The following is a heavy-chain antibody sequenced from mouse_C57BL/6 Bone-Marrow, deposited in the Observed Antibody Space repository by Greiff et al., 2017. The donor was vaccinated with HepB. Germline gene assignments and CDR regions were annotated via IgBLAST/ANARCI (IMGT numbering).Heavy chain of an antibody. J-gene: IGHJ3*01. Sequence: QVTLKVSGPGILQPSQTLSLTCSFSGFSLSTSNMGIGWIRQPSGKGLEGLAHIWWNDDKYYNPSLKSRLTISKDTSNNQLFLKITSVDTADTATYYCAPGSNWVFAYWRQGTLVTVSA. CDR1: GFSLSTSNMG. D-gene: IGHD4-1*01. CDR2: IWWNDDK. V-gene: IGHV8-5*01. CDR3: APGSNWVFAY.